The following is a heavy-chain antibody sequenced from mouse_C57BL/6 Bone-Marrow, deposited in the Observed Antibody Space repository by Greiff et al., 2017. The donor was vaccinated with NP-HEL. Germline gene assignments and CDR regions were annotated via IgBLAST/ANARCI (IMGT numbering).Heavy chain of an antibody. J-gene: IGHJ1*03. V-gene: IGHV3-8*01. CDR3: ARLGYGSSGDWYFDV. CDR1: GYSITSDY. D-gene: IGHD1-1*01. CDR2: ISYSGST. Sequence: EVKLMESGPGLAKPSQTLSLTCSVTGYSITSDYWNWIRKFPGNKLEYMGYISYSGSTYYNPSPKSRISITRDTSKNQYYLQLNSVTTEDTATYYCARLGYGSSGDWYFDVWGTGTTVTVSS.